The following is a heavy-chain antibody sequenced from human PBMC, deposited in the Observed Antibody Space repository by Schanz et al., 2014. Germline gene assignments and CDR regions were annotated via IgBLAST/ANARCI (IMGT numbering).Heavy chain of an antibody. CDR2: INPSGGGT. V-gene: IGHV1-46*01. CDR1: GYTFVSYS. J-gene: IGHJ6*03. CDR3: AGTYCSSTSCYTGYYYMDV. Sequence: QVQLVQSGAEVKKPGASVKVSCKASGYTFVSYSMHWVRQAPGQGLEWMGIINPSGGGTSYALRFQDRVTMTRDTSTSTAYMELTSLRSEDTAVYYCAGTYCSSTSCYTGYYYMDVWGKGTTVTVSS. D-gene: IGHD2-2*02.